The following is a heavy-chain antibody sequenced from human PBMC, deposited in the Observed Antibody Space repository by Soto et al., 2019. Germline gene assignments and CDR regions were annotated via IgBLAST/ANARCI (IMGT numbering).Heavy chain of an antibody. J-gene: IGHJ4*02. D-gene: IGHD2-8*01. CDR3: ARDLRYCTNGVCYTGLDY. CDR1: GYTFTGYY. CDR2: INPNSGGT. Sequence: GASVKVSCKASGYTFTGYYMHWVRQAPGQGLEWMRWINPNSGGTNYAQKFQGWVTMTRDTSISTAYMELSRLRSDDTAVYYCARDLRYCTNGVCYTGLDYWGQGTLVTVSS. V-gene: IGHV1-2*04.